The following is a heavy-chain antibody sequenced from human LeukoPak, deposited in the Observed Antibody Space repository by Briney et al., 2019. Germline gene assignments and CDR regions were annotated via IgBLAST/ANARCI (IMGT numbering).Heavy chain of an antibody. CDR3: AKGVPGWPYYFDY. V-gene: IGHV3-23*01. Sequence: ETLSLTCAVYGGSFSGYYWSWIRQPPGKGLEWVSAIGGSDGSTYYTDSVKGRFTISRDNSKNTLFLQINSLRDEDTAVYYCAKGVPGWPYYFDYWGQGTLVTVSS. D-gene: IGHD6-19*01. J-gene: IGHJ4*02. CDR2: IGGSDGST. CDR1: GGSFSGYY.